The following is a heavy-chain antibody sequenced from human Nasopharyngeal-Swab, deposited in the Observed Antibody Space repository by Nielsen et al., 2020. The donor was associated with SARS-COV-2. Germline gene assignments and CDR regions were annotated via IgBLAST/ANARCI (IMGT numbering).Heavy chain of an antibody. D-gene: IGHD2-15*01. V-gene: IGHV3-21*01. Sequence: GESLKISCAASGFTFSSYSMNWVRQAPGKGLEWVSSISSSSSYIYYADSVKGRFTISRDNAKNSLYLQMNSLRAEDTAVYYCARPLRYCSGGSCYSGWDYYYYYYMDVWGKGTTVTVSS. CDR3: ARPLRYCSGGSCYSGWDYYYYYYMDV. J-gene: IGHJ6*03. CDR2: ISSSSSYI. CDR1: GFTFSSYS.